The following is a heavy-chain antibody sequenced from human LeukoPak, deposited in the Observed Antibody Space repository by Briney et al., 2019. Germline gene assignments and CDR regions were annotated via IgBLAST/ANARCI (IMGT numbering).Heavy chain of an antibody. CDR3: ARGIATTP. CDR1: GGSFSGYY. CDR2: TNHSGST. Sequence: PSETLSLTCAVYGGSFSGYYWSWIRQPPGKGLEWIGETNHSGSTNYNPSLKSRVTISVDTSKNQFSLKLSSVTAADTAVYYCARGIATTPWGQGTLVTVSS. V-gene: IGHV4-34*01. D-gene: IGHD5-12*01. J-gene: IGHJ5*02.